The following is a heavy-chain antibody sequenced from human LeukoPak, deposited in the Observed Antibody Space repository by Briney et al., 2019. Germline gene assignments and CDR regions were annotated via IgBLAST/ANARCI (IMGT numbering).Heavy chain of an antibody. D-gene: IGHD4-23*01. J-gene: IGHJ4*02. CDR1: GGSISSSSYY. CDR3: ARDLLGTTVAFDY. Sequence: SETLSLTCTVSGGSISSSSYYRGWIRQPPGKGLEWIGSIYYSGSTYYNPSLKSRVTISVDTSKNQFSLKLSSVTAADTAVYYCARDLLGTTVAFDYWGQGTLVTVSS. V-gene: IGHV4-39*07. CDR2: IYYSGST.